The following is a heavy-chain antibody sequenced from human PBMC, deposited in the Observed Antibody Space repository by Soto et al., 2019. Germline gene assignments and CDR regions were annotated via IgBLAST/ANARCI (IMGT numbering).Heavy chain of an antibody. Sequence: GGSLRLSCAASGFIFSTYAMNWVRQAPGRGLEWVSAINSVGVSTYYAESVRGRFIISRDNSINTLYLQMSSLTTEDTAVYYCAHPRGYGVFDAVDIWGRGTMVTVSS. CDR1: GFIFSTYA. CDR3: AHPRGYGVFDAVDI. J-gene: IGHJ3*02. V-gene: IGHV3-23*01. CDR2: INSVGVST. D-gene: IGHD4-17*01.